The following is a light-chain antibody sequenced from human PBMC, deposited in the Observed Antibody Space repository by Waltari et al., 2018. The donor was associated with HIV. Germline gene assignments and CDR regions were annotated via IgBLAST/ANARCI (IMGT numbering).Light chain of an antibody. CDR1: NSDVGAYTY. CDR2: EVT. V-gene: IGLV2-14*01. J-gene: IGLJ2*01. CDR3: SSYTITTAIV. Sequence: QSALTQPASVSGSPGQSITISCTGTNSDVGAYTYVSWYQQHPGNAPKLLIYEVTNRPPGISNRFSGSKSGNTASMTISGLQPEDEADYYCSSYTITTAIVFGGGTKLTVL.